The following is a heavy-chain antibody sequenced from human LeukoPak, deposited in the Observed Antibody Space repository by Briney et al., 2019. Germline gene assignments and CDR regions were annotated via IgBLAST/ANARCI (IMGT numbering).Heavy chain of an antibody. D-gene: IGHD1-1*01. CDR2: ITGSSSYI. J-gene: IGHJ4*02. Sequence: GGSLRLSCAASGFTFSSYGMHWVRQAPGKGLEWVSSITGSSSYISYADSVKGRFTISRDNAENSLFLQMNSLRPEDTAVYCARDRLEGGETFDSWGQGTLVTVSS. CDR1: GFTFSSYG. V-gene: IGHV3-21*01. CDR3: ARDRLEGGETFDS.